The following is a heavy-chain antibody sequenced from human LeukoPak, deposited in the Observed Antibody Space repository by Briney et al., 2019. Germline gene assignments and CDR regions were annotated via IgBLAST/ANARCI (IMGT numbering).Heavy chain of an antibody. CDR2: INHSGST. V-gene: IGHV4-34*01. CDR3: ARRPPYYDILTGYYMPYYFDY. J-gene: IGHJ4*02. D-gene: IGHD3-9*01. CDR1: GGSFSGYY. Sequence: SETLSLTCAVYGGSFSGYYWSWIRQPPGKGLEWIGEINHSGSTNYNPSLKSRVTISVDTSKNQFSLKLSSVTAADTAMYYCARRPPYYDILTGYYMPYYFDYWGQGTLVTVSS.